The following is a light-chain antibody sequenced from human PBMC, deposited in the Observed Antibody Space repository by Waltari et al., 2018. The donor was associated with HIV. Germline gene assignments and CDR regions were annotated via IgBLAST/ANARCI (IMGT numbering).Light chain of an antibody. J-gene: IGLJ2*01. CDR3: AAWDASLSVV. V-gene: IGLV1-47*01. Sequence: QSVLTQPPSASGTPGPRVTISCSGSSSNIGRNYVYWYQQLPGTAPKLLIYTNNQRPSGVPDRFSGSKSGTSASLAISGLRSEDEADYYCAAWDASLSVVFGGGTKLTVL. CDR2: TNN. CDR1: SSNIGRNY.